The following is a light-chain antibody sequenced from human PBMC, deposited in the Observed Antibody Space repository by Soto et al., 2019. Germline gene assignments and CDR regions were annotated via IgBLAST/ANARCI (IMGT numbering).Light chain of an antibody. CDR2: SAS. CDR1: QGIGNS. V-gene: IGKV1-27*01. CDR3: QKYESAPWT. Sequence: IQMTQSPSSLSASVGDRVIITCRASQGIGNSLAWYQQKAGRVPKLLMHSASTLLSGVPSRFSGSGSGTDFTLTISSLQPEDVATYYCQKYESAPWTFGQGTKVEIK. J-gene: IGKJ1*01.